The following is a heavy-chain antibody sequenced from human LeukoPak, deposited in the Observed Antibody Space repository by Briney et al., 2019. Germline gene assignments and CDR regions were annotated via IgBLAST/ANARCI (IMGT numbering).Heavy chain of an antibody. D-gene: IGHD1-26*01. CDR2: IYYSGST. Sequence: SETLSLTCTVSGGSISSSSYYWSWIRRPPGKGLEWIGYIYYSGSTNYNPSLKSRVTISVDTSKNQFSLKLSSVTAADTAVYYCAREGGIVGPPGVWFDPWGQGTLVTVSS. CDR3: AREGGIVGPPGVWFDP. CDR1: GGSISSSSYY. J-gene: IGHJ5*02. V-gene: IGHV4-61*01.